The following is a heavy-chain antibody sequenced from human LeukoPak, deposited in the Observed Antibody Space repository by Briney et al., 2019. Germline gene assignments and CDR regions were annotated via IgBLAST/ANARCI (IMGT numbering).Heavy chain of an antibody. CDR1: GFTFSSYG. Sequence: GGSLRLSCAASGFTFSSYGMHWVRQAPGKGLEWVAVISYDGSNKYYADSVKGRFTISRDNSKNTLYLQMNSLRAEDTAVYYCARRAGAYSHPYDYWGQGTLVTVPS. CDR3: ARRAGAYSHPYDY. D-gene: IGHD4/OR15-4a*01. J-gene: IGHJ4*02. CDR2: ISYDGSNK. V-gene: IGHV3-30*03.